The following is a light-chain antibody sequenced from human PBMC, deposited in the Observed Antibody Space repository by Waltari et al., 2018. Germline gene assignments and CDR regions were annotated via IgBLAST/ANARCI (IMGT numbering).Light chain of an antibody. V-gene: IGLV3-25*03. Sequence: SYELTQPPSVSVSPGQTARITCPGDALPKQYAYWYQQKPGQAPVLVIYKDTERPSGIPERFSGSSSGTKVTLTISGVQAEDETDYYCQSADSSDTHVVFGGGTKLTVL. CDR1: ALPKQY. CDR3: QSADSSDTHVV. CDR2: KDT. J-gene: IGLJ2*01.